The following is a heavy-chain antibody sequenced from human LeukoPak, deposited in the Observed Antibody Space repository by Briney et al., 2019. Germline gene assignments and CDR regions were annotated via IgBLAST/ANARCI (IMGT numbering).Heavy chain of an antibody. J-gene: IGHJ4*02. Sequence: GGSLRLSCAASGFTFNGYGMHWVRQAPGKGLEWVSYISSSSSTIYYADSVKGRFTISRDNAKNSLYLQMNSLRAEDTAVYYCARDRDDYGGNLLDYWGQGTLVTVSS. D-gene: IGHD4-23*01. V-gene: IGHV3-48*01. CDR2: ISSSSSTI. CDR1: GFTFNGYG. CDR3: ARDRDDYGGNLLDY.